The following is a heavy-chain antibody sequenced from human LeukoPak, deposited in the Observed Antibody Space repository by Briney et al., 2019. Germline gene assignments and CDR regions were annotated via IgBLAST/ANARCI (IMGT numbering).Heavy chain of an antibody. Sequence: GGSLRLSCAASGFTFSDYYMSWIRQAPGKGLEWVSYISSSGSTKYYADSVKGRFTISRDNAKNSLYLQMNSLRAEDTAVYYCARDRTLRPRRLIQPGFAEGHYYGMDVWGQGTTVTVSS. D-gene: IGHD3-16*01. V-gene: IGHV3-11*01. CDR3: ARDRTLRPRRLIQPGFAEGHYYGMDV. CDR2: ISSSGSTK. J-gene: IGHJ6*02. CDR1: GFTFSDYY.